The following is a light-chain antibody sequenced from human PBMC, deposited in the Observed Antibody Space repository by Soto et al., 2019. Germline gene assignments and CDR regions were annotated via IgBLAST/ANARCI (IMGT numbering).Light chain of an antibody. CDR2: GAS. J-gene: IGKJ4*01. CDR3: QHYAASPT. V-gene: IGKV3-20*01. Sequence: EIVLTQSPGTLSLSPGERATVSCRASRSVVSGYVAWYQQKPGQAPRLVIFGASTRATGIPDRFSGGGSGTDFTLTISGLEPEDFAVYYCQHYAASPTFGGGTKV. CDR1: RSVVSGY.